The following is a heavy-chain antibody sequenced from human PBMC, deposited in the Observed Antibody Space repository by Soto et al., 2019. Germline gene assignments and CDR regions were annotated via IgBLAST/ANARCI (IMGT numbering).Heavy chain of an antibody. D-gene: IGHD3-22*01. Sequence: GGSLRLSCAASGFTFSSNYMSWVRQAPGKGLEWVSVIYSGGSTYYADSVKGRFTISRDNSKNTLYLQMNSLRAEDTAVYYCARDDSSGYYLSFDYWGQGTLVTVSS. CDR3: ARDDSSGYYLSFDY. CDR1: GFTFSSNY. J-gene: IGHJ4*02. V-gene: IGHV3-53*01. CDR2: IYSGGST.